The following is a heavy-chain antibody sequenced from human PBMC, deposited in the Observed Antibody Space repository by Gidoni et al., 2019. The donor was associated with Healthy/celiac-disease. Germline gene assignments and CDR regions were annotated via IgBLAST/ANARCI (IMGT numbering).Heavy chain of an antibody. D-gene: IGHD3-3*01. CDR1: GGSISSGGYT. Sequence: QLQLQESGSGLVKPSQTLSLTCAVSGGSISSGGYTCSWIRQPPGKGLEWIGYIYHSGSPYYNPSLKSRVTISVDRSKNQFSLKLSSVTAADTAVYYGASLRARAMSDWGQGTMVTVSS. CDR3: ASLRARAMSD. V-gene: IGHV4-30-2*01. CDR2: IYHSGSP. J-gene: IGHJ4*02.